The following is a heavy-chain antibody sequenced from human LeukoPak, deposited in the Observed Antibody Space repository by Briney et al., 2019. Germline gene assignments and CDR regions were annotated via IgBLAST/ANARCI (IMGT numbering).Heavy chain of an antibody. CDR1: GLTFSSYL. CDR2: MKSDGSST. CDR3: ARALEMASYAFDI. V-gene: IGHV3-74*01. D-gene: IGHD5-24*01. Sequence: PGGSLRLSCAASGLTFSSYLMHWVRQAPGKGLVWVSRMKSDGSSTTYADSVKGQFTISRDNAKNTLYLQMNSLRAEDTAVYYCARALEMASYAFDIWGQGTMVTVSS. J-gene: IGHJ3*02.